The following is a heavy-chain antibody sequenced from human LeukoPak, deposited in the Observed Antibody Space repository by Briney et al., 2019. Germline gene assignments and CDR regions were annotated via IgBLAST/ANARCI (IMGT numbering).Heavy chain of an antibody. Sequence: GRSLRLSWAASGFTFNTYAMRWVRQAPGKGREWVAVIAYDGNNKYYADSVKGRFTVSRDNTKNTLYLQMNSLRAEDTAVYYCARDNNWGSTHYWGQGTLVTVSS. D-gene: IGHD7-27*01. V-gene: IGHV3-30-3*01. CDR2: IAYDGNNK. CDR1: GFTFNTYA. CDR3: ARDNNWGSTHY. J-gene: IGHJ4*02.